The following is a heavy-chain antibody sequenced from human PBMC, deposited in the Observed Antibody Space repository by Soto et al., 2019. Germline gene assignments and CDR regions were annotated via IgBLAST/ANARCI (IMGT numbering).Heavy chain of an antibody. CDR1: GFTFSSYA. J-gene: IGHJ3*02. D-gene: IGHD3-10*01. CDR2: ISYDGSNK. Sequence: QVQLVESGGGVVQPGRSLRLSCAASGFTFSSYAMHWVRQAPGKGLEWVAVISYDGSNKYYADSVKGRFTISRDNSKNTLYLQMNSLRTEDTAVYYCARDRGPPPVMGVDAFDIWGQGTMGTVSS. V-gene: IGHV3-30-3*01. CDR3: ARDRGPPPVMGVDAFDI.